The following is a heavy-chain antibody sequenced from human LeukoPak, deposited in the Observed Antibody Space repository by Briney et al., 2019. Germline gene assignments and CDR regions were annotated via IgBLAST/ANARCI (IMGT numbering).Heavy chain of an antibody. CDR3: ARVRSSGYYHAYYYYYMDV. V-gene: IGHV4-34*01. J-gene: IGHJ6*03. Sequence: SETLALTCAVYGGSFSGYSWTWIRQPPGKGLEWIGEINHSGTTDYNPSLQSRVTISVDTSKNQFSLKLSSVTAADTAVYYCARVRSSGYYHAYYYYYMDVWGKGTTVTISS. D-gene: IGHD3-22*01. CDR1: GGSFSGYS. CDR2: INHSGTT.